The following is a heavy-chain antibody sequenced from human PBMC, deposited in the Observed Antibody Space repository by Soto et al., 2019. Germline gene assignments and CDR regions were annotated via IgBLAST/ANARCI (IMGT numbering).Heavy chain of an antibody. V-gene: IGHV3-33*01. CDR2: IWYDGTNK. J-gene: IGHJ4*02. D-gene: IGHD2-2*01. CDR1: GFTFSSYG. CDR3: ARRASQCSSTNCYYFDY. Sequence: QVQLVESGGGVVQPGRSLRLSCAVSGFTFSSYGMHWVRQAPGKGLEWVAVIWYDGTNKYYGDSVKGRLTISRDNSKNMLYLQMNSLRAEDTAVYYCARRASQCSSTNCYYFDYWGQGTLVTVAS.